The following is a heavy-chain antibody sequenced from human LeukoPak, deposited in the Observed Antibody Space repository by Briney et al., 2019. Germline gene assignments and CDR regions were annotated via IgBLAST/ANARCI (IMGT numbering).Heavy chain of an antibody. V-gene: IGHV4-4*07. J-gene: IGHJ4*02. Sequence: SETLSLTCTVSGGSISSYYWSWIRQPAGKGLEWIGRIYTSGSTNYNPSLKSRVTMLVDTSKNQFSLKLSSVTAADTAVYYCASSGAYGDYVGYWGQGTLVTVSS. CDR1: GGSISSYY. CDR2: IYTSGST. D-gene: IGHD4-17*01. CDR3: ASSGAYGDYVGY.